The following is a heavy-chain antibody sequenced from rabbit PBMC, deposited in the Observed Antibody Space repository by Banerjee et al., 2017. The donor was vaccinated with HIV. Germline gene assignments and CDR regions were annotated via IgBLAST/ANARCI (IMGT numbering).Heavy chain of an antibody. CDR3: ARDLAAVTGWNFGL. CDR2: INTGSSGST. D-gene: IGHD7-1*01. Sequence: QEQLVESGGGLVQPEGSLTLTCTASGFSFSSTYWICWVRQAPGKGLEWIGCINTGSSGSTVYASWAKGRFTISKASWTTVTLQMTSLTAADTATYFCARDLAAVTGWNFGLWGQCTLVTVS. CDR1: GFSFSSTYW. V-gene: IGHV1S45*01. J-gene: IGHJ4*01.